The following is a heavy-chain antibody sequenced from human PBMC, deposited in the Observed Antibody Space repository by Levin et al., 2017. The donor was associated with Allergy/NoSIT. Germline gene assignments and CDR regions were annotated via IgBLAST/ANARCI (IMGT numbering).Heavy chain of an antibody. CDR2: LHYSVDT. CDR3: GSGLGWFDP. Sequence: SQTLSLTCTVSGVSISSSLYYWGWIRQPPGKGLEWIGSLHYSVDTYYNPSLKSRVTISVDTSKNQFSLKVTSVTAADTAVYYCGSGLGWFDPWGQGTLVTVSS. CDR1: GVSISSSLYY. J-gene: IGHJ5*02. D-gene: IGHD1-14*01. V-gene: IGHV4-39*01.